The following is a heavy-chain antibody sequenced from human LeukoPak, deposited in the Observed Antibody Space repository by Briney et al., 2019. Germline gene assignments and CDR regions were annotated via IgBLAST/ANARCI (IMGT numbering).Heavy chain of an antibody. J-gene: IGHJ4*02. CDR1: GGSISGYY. CDR2: INHSGST. D-gene: IGHD3-16*01. V-gene: IGHV4-34*01. Sequence: SETQSLTCAVYGGSISGYYWSWIRQPPGKGLEWIGEINHSGSTNYNPSLKSRVTISVDTSKNQFSLKLSSVTAADTAVYYCARVTYGGILDYWGQGTLVTVSS. CDR3: ARVTYGGILDY.